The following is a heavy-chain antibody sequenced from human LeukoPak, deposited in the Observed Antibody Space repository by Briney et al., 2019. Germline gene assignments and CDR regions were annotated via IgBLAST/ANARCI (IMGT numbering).Heavy chain of an antibody. CDR2: ISYDGSNK. D-gene: IGHD4-17*01. CDR3: ARDYGDRENDDY. Sequence: GRSLRLSCAASGFTFSSYAMHWVRQAPGKGLEWVAVISYDGSNKYYADSVKGRFTISRDNSKNTLYLQMNSLRAEDTAVYYCARDYGDRENDDYWGQGTLVTVSS. J-gene: IGHJ4*02. V-gene: IGHV3-30-3*01. CDR1: GFTFSSYA.